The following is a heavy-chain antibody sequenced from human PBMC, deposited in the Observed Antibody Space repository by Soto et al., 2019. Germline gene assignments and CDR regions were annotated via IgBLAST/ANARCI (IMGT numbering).Heavy chain of an antibody. V-gene: IGHV1-3*01. D-gene: IGHD2-21*01. CDR1: GYTCISYA. CDR2: INAATGKT. J-gene: IGHJ3*01. CDR3: ARPVPYLLVAFDL. Sequence: QVQLVQFGAEVKKPGASVNVSCKASGYTCISYAIHWVRQAPGQRPEWMEWINAATGKTKYSQQFHGRVTITRDTSASTAYMELSSLRSEDTAVYYCARPVPYLLVAFDLWGQGTMVTVSS.